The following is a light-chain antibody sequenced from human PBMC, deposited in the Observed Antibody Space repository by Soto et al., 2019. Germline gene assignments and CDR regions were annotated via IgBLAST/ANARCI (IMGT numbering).Light chain of an antibody. V-gene: IGKV3-20*01. J-gene: IGKJ1*01. CDR1: QSVNNF. CDR2: GAS. Sequence: EILLTQSPAIVSLSPGERATLSCRASQSVNNFFAWYQQKPGQAPRLLIYGASTRATGIPARFSGSGSRTDFTLTFSRLEPEDFAVYYCQQYGSSGTSGQGTKVDIK. CDR3: QQYGSSGT.